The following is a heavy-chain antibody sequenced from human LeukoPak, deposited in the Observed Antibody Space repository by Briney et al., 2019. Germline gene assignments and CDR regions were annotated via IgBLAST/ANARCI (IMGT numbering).Heavy chain of an antibody. CDR3: AVGVGWLIDY. Sequence: GGSLRLSCTASGFSSSRYWMNWVRQAPGKGLEWVANINQDGSVKYSVDSVKGRFTISSGNAKTSAYLQMNSLRAEDTAVYYCAVGVGWLIDYWGQGIQVTVSS. CDR2: INQDGSVK. CDR1: GFSSSRYW. D-gene: IGHD3-9*01. V-gene: IGHV3-7*01. J-gene: IGHJ4*02.